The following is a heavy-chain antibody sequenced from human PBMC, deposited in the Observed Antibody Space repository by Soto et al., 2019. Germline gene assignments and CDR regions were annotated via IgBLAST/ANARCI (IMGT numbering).Heavy chain of an antibody. CDR3: ARPNYSGYYYYGMDV. D-gene: IGHD4-4*01. Sequence: GASVTVSCKASGGTFSSYASSWVRQAPGQGLEWMGGIIPIFGTANYAQKFQGRVTITADESTSTAYMELSSLRSEDTAVYYCARPNYSGYYYYGMDVWGQGTTVTVSS. CDR2: IIPIFGTA. V-gene: IGHV1-69*13. J-gene: IGHJ6*02. CDR1: GGTFSSYA.